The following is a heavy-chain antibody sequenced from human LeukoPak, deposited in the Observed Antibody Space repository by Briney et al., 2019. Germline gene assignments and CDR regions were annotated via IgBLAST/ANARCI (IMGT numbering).Heavy chain of an antibody. CDR1: GFTFSSYW. D-gene: IGHD1-26*01. Sequence: PGGSLRLSCAASGFTFSSYWMHWVRQAPGKGLVWVSRVKSDGSSTNYADSVKGRFTTSRDNAKNTLHLQMNSLRAEDTAVYYCARGGSPPEALGDTFDVWGQGTLVTVSS. V-gene: IGHV3-74*01. J-gene: IGHJ3*01. CDR2: VKSDGSST. CDR3: ARGGSPPEALGDTFDV.